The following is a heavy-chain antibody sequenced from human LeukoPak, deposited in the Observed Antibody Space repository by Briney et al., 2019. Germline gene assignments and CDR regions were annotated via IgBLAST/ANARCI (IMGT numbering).Heavy chain of an antibody. J-gene: IGHJ4*02. CDR1: GATFTTYA. CDR2: IIPVFGTA. Sequence: ASVKVSCKASGATFTTYAIIWVRQAPGQGLEWMGGIIPVFGTANYAQRFQGRVTITTDESTSTAYMELTSLRSEDTAVYYCARMYGSGSYYLIDYWGQGTLVTVSS. CDR3: ARMYGSGSYYLIDY. V-gene: IGHV1-69*05. D-gene: IGHD3-10*01.